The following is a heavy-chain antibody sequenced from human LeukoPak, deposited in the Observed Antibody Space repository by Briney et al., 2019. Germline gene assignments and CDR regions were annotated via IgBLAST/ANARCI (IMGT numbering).Heavy chain of an antibody. CDR2: IRYDGSNK. Sequence: GGSLRLSCAASGFTFSSYDIHWVRQAPGKGLEWVAFIRYDGSNKYYADSVKGRFTISRDNSKNTLYLQMNSLRAEDTAVYYCAKDLFGYCSSTSCYPHNWFDPWGQGTLVTVSS. J-gene: IGHJ5*02. CDR1: GFTFSSYD. V-gene: IGHV3-30*02. D-gene: IGHD2-2*01. CDR3: AKDLFGYCSSTSCYPHNWFDP.